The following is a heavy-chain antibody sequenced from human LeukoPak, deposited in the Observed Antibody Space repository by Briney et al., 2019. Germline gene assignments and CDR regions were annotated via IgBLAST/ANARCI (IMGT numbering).Heavy chain of an antibody. D-gene: IGHD1-26*01. CDR3: ARARGWTSPSDAFDI. CDR2: ISDIGSI. V-gene: IGHV4-59*08. J-gene: IGHJ3*02. CDR1: GGSISSYY. Sequence: SGTLSLTCTVSGGSISSYYWSWIRQPPGKGLEWIAYISDIGSINYNPSLKSRVTISVDTSKNQFSLKLSSVTAADTAVYYCARARGWTSPSDAFDIWGQGTMVTVSS.